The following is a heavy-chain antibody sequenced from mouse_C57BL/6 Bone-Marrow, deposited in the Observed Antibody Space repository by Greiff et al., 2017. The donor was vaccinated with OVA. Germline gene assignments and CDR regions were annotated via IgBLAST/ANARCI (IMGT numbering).Heavy chain of an antibody. CDR1: GFTFSSYA. J-gene: IGHJ1*03. Sequence: DVQLVESGGGLVKPGGSLKLSCAASGFTFSSYAMSWVRQTPEKRLEWVATISDGGSYTYYPDNVKGRFTISRDNAKNNLYLQMSHLKSEDTAMYYCARHGSSSWYFDVWGTGTTVTVSS. CDR2: ISDGGSYT. V-gene: IGHV5-4*01. CDR3: ARHGSSSWYFDV. D-gene: IGHD1-1*01.